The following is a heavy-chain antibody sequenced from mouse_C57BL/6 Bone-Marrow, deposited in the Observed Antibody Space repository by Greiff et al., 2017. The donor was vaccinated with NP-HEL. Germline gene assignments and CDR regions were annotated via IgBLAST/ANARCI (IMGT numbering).Heavy chain of an antibody. V-gene: IGHV5-9*01. Sequence: EVQVVESGGGLVKPGGSLKLSCAASGFTFSSYTMSWVRQTPEKRLEWVATISGGGGNTYYPDSVKGRFTISRDNAKNTLYLQMSSLRSGDTALYYCARTYDGYYLFDYWGQGTTLTVSS. J-gene: IGHJ2*01. CDR2: ISGGGGNT. CDR1: GFTFSSYT. CDR3: ARTYDGYYLFDY. D-gene: IGHD2-3*01.